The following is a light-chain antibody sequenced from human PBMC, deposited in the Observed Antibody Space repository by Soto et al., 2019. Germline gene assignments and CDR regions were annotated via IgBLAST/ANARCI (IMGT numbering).Light chain of an antibody. CDR2: EDT. V-gene: IGLV2-23*01. CDR1: NSDVGANRL. CDR3: CAYAGTRTFV. Sequence: QSVLTQPASVSGSPGQSITISCTGTNSDVGANRLVSWYQQFPGKIPKLLIYEDTRRPAGISDRFSGSKSGNTTSLTISGLRTEVEAHYHCCAYAGTRTFVFGGGTQLTVL. J-gene: IGLJ3*02.